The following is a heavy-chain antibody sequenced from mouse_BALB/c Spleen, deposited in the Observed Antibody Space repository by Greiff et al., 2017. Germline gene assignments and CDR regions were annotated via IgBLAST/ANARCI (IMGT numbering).Heavy chain of an antibody. Sequence: VQLKESGAELVRPGALVKLSCKASGFNIKDYYMHWVKQRPEQGLEWIGWIDPENGNTIYDPKFQGKASITADTSSNTAYLQLSSLTSEDTAVYYCASYYGSFFDYWGQGTTLTVSS. CDR2: IDPENGNT. CDR1: GFNIKDYY. D-gene: IGHD1-1*01. J-gene: IGHJ2*01. CDR3: ASYYGSFFDY. V-gene: IGHV14-1*02.